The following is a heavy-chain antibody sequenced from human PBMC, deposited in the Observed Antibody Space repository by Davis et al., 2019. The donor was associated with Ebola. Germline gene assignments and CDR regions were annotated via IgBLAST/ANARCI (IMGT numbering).Heavy chain of an antibody. V-gene: IGHV5-51*01. Sequence: GESLKISCRSSEYSFTSYWIGWVRQMPGKGLEWMGTIYPGDSETTYSPSFQGQVTISADKSLSIAYLQWSSLKASDTAMYYCARQARWLTAYYGMDVWGQGTTVTVSS. D-gene: IGHD5-24*01. CDR1: EYSFTSYW. CDR2: IYPGDSET. J-gene: IGHJ6*02. CDR3: ARQARWLTAYYGMDV.